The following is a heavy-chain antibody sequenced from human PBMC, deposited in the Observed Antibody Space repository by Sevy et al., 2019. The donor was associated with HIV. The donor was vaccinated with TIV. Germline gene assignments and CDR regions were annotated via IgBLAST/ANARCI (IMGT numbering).Heavy chain of an antibody. CDR2: ISGSGGST. CDR3: AKEVAAAGFPRWAFDI. V-gene: IGHV3-23*01. J-gene: IGHJ3*02. CDR1: GFTFSSYA. D-gene: IGHD6-13*01. Sequence: GGSLRLSCAASGFTFSSYAMSWVRQAPGKGLEWVSAISGSGGSTYYADSVKGRFTISRDNSKNTLYLQMNSLRVEDTAVYYCAKEVAAAGFPRWAFDIWGQGTMVTVSS.